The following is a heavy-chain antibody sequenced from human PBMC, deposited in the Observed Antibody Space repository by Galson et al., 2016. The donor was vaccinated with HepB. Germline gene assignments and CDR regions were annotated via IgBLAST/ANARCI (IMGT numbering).Heavy chain of an antibody. J-gene: IGHJ4*02. Sequence: ALVKPTQTLTLTCTFSGFSLSTSAMCVSWIRQPPGKALEWLARIDWDGDKFYSTSLKTRLTISKDTSENQVVLTMSNMDPSDTATYYCARVALASSAKRAYDYWGQGTLVTVSS. CDR3: ARVALASSAKRAYDY. CDR1: GFSLSTSAMC. V-gene: IGHV2-70*17. D-gene: IGHD6-13*01. CDR2: IDWDGDK.